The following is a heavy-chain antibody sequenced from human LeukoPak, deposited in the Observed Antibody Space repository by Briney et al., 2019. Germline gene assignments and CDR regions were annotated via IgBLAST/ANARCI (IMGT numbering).Heavy chain of an antibody. CDR1: GFTFSSYG. Sequence: GGTLRLSCAASGFTFSSYGMHWVRQAPGKGLEWVAVIWYDGSNKYYADSMKGRFTISRDNSKDTLYLQMNSLRAEDTAVYYCARDSWSLDYWGQGTLVTVSS. V-gene: IGHV3-33*01. CDR2: IWYDGSNK. D-gene: IGHD6-13*01. CDR3: ARDSWSLDY. J-gene: IGHJ4*02.